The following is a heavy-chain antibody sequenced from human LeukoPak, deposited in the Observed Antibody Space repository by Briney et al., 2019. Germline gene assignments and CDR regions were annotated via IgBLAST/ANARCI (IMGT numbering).Heavy chain of an antibody. V-gene: IGHV3-23*01. D-gene: IGHD3-10*01. CDR3: AKRGVVIRVFLVGFHKEAYYFDS. Sequence: PWGSLRLSCAVSGITLSNYGMSWVRQAPGKGLEWVAGLSGSGGGTNYADSVQGRFTISRDNPKNTLYLQMNSLRAEDTAVYFCAKRGVVIRVFLVGFHKEAYYFDSWGQGALVTVSS. CDR2: LSGSGGGT. CDR1: GITLSNYG. J-gene: IGHJ4*02.